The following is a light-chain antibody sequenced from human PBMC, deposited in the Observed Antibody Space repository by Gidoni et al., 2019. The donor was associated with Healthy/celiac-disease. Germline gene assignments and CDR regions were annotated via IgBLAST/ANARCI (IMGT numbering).Light chain of an antibody. V-gene: IGKV4-1*01. CDR1: QSVLYSPNNKNY. CDR3: QQYYSTPSWT. Sequence: DIVMTQSPDSLAVSLGERATINCKSSQSVLYSPNNKNYLAWYQQKPGQPPKLLIYWASTRESGVPDRCSGSGSGTDFTLTISSLQAEDVAVYYCQQYYSTPSWTFGQGTKVEIK. J-gene: IGKJ1*01. CDR2: WAS.